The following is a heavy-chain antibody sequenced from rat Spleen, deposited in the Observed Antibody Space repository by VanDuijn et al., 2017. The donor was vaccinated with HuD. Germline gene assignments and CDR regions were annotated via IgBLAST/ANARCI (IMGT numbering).Heavy chain of an antibody. CDR3: ARHALMYTTDPFAY. CDR2: ISTGGGNT. J-gene: IGHJ3*01. CDR1: GFTFSNYY. V-gene: IGHV5-25*01. D-gene: IGHD1-6*01. Sequence: EVQLVESGGGLIQPGRSMKLSCAALGFTFSNYYMAWVRQAPTKGLEWVASISTGGGNTYSRDSVRGRFTISRDNAKSTLYLQMDSLRSEDTATYYCARHALMYTTDPFAYWGQGTLVTVSS.